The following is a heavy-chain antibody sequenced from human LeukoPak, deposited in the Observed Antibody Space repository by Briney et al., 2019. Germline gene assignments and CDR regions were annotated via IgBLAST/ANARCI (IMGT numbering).Heavy chain of an antibody. CDR3: AKDYSNIPAPANPLFDY. V-gene: IGHV3-23*01. Sequence: GGSLRLSCAASGFTFSSYWMHWVRQAPGKGLEWVSGITGSGDTTFYADSVKGRFTISRDNSENTLYLQMNSLRAEDTALYYCAKDYSNIPAPANPLFDYWGRGTLVTVSS. J-gene: IGHJ4*02. D-gene: IGHD6-13*01. CDR1: GFTFSSYW. CDR2: ITGSGDTT.